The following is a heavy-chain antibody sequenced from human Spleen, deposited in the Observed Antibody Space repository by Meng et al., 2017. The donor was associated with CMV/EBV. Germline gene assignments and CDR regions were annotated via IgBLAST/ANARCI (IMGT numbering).Heavy chain of an antibody. D-gene: IGHD1-26*01. J-gene: IGHJ6*02. Sequence: ASVKVSCKASGYTFTGYYMHWVRQAPGQGLEWMGWINPNSGGTNYAQKFQGRVTMTRVTSISTAYMELSRLRSDDTAVYYCARVSERATLDYYYYGMDVWGQGTTVTVSS. CDR3: ARVSERATLDYYYYGMDV. CDR1: GYTFTGYY. CDR2: INPNSGGT. V-gene: IGHV1-2*02.